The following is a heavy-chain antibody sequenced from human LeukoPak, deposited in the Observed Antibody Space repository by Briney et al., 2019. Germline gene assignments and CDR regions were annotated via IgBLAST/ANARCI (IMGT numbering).Heavy chain of an antibody. D-gene: IGHD3-9*01. J-gene: IGHJ4*02. Sequence: ASVKVSCKASVYTFTSYYMHWVRQAPGQGLEWVGLINPSGGSTSYAQKFQGRVTMTRDTSTSTVYMELSSLRSEDTAVYDCARDPFVDDILTVSEEDYWGQGTLVSVSS. CDR2: INPSGGST. V-gene: IGHV1-46*01. CDR3: ARDPFVDDILTVSEEDY. CDR1: VYTFTSYY.